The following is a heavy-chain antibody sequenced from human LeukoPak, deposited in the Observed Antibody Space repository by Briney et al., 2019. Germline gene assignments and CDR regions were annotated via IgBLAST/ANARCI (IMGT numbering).Heavy chain of an antibody. D-gene: IGHD3-3*01. CDR2: MNPNSGNT. J-gene: IGHJ5*02. CDR3: ARGHWSGYSYNWFDP. CDR1: GYTFTSYD. V-gene: IGHV1-8*01. Sequence: ASVKVSCKASGYTFTSYDINWVRQTTGQGLEWMGWMNPNSGNTGYAQKFQGRVTMTRTTSMTTAHMELNSLRSEDTAVYYCARGHWSGYSYNWFDPWGQGTLVTVSS.